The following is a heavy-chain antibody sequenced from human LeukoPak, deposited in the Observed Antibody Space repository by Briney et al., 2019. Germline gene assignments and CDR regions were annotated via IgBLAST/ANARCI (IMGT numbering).Heavy chain of an antibody. CDR2: ISGSGGSK. D-gene: IGHD3-16*01. Sequence: PGGSLRLSCAASGFTFSSYAMSWVRQAPGKGLEWVSAISGSGGSKYYADSVKGRFTISRDNSKNTLYLQMNSLRAEDTAVYYCAKIRGIMITFGGEGFDYWGQGTLVTVSS. V-gene: IGHV3-23*01. CDR3: AKIRGIMITFGGEGFDY. J-gene: IGHJ4*02. CDR1: GFTFSSYA.